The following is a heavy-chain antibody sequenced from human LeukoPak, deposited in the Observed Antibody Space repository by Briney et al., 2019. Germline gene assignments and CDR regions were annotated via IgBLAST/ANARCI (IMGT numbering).Heavy chain of an antibody. D-gene: IGHD6-19*01. Sequence: GGSLRLSCAASGFTFSSYAMHWVRQAPGKGLEWVAVISYDGSDKYYADSVKGRFTISRDIPKNTLYLQMNSLRAEDTAVYYCVKREYSSASFDYWGQGTLVTVPS. CDR2: ISYDGSDK. CDR1: GFTFSSYA. V-gene: IGHV3-30*18. J-gene: IGHJ4*02. CDR3: VKREYSSASFDY.